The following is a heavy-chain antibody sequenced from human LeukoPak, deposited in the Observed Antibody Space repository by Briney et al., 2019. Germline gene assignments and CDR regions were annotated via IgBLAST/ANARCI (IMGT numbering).Heavy chain of an antibody. CDR2: IYPGDSDT. D-gene: IGHD2-15*01. Sequence: GESLKISCKGSGDTFTSYWIGWVRQMPGKGLEWMGIIYPGDSDTRYSPSFQGQVTISVDKSINTAYLQWSSLKASDPAMYYCARPRVAATPYYFDNWGQGTLVTVSP. CDR1: GDTFTSYW. CDR3: ARPRVAATPYYFDN. V-gene: IGHV5-51*01. J-gene: IGHJ4*02.